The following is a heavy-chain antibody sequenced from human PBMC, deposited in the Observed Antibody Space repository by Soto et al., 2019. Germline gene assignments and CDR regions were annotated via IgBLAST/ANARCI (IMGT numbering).Heavy chain of an antibody. CDR2: INHSGST. V-gene: IGHV4-34*01. J-gene: IGHJ2*01. CDR1: GGSFSGYY. Sequence: PSETLSLTCAVYGGSFSGYYWSWIRQPPGKGLEWIGEINHSGSTNYNASLKSRVTISVDTSKNQFSLKLSSVTAADTAVYYCARVPYYAPGYFDLWGRGTLVTVSS. D-gene: IGHD3-10*01. CDR3: ARVPYYAPGYFDL.